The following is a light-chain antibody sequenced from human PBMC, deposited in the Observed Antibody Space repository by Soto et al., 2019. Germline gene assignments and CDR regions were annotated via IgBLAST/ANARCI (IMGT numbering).Light chain of an antibody. CDR2: AAS. V-gene: IGKV1-39*01. CDR3: QQSYSTPLYT. Sequence: DIQMTQSPSSLSASVGDRVTITCRASQSMSSYLNWYQQKPGKATKLLIYAASSLQSGVPSRFSGSGSGTDFTLTISSLQHEDFATYYCQQSYSTPLYTFGQGTKLEIK. CDR1: QSMSSY. J-gene: IGKJ2*01.